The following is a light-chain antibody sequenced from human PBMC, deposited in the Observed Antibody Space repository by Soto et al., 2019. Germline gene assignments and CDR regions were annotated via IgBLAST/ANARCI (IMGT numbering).Light chain of an antibody. J-gene: IGKJ1*01. CDR2: DAS. CDR3: QEYSSYWT. V-gene: IGKV1-5*01. Sequence: DIQMPQSPSTLSASVGDRVSITCLASQSISRWLAWYQQKPGKAPKVLIYDASSLESGVPSRFSGSGSGTEFTLTIRSLQLDDFATYYCQEYSSYWTVGQGTEVEIK. CDR1: QSISRW.